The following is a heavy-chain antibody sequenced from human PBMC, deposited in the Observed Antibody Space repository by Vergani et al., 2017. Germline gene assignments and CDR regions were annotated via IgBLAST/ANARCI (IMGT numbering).Heavy chain of an antibody. CDR1: GFTFDDYA. Sequence: EVQLLESGGGLVQPGGSLRLSCAASGFTFDDYAMHLVRQAPGKGLEWVSGISWNSGSIGYADSVKGRFTISRDNAKNSLYLQMNSRRAEDTALYYCAKDGGPIAAAGTDVRWGQGTLVTVSS. CDR2: ISWNSGSI. D-gene: IGHD6-13*01. V-gene: IGHV3-9*01. CDR3: AKDGGPIAAAGTDVR. J-gene: IGHJ4*02.